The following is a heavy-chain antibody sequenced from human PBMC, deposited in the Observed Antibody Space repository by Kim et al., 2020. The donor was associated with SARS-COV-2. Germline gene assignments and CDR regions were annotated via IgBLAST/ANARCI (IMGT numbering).Heavy chain of an antibody. V-gene: IGHV5-51*01. D-gene: IGHD6-19*01. CDR3: ARNGYSSGWYEFDY. Sequence: SPSFQGQVTISADKSISTAYLQWSSLKASDTAIYYCARNGYSSGWYEFDYWGQGTQVTVSS. J-gene: IGHJ4*02.